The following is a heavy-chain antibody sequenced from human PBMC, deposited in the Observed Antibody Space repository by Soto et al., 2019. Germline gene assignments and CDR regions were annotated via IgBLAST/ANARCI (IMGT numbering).Heavy chain of an antibody. Sequence: GGSLRLSCVASGITFGSRAMSWFRQAPGEGLEWVSTITDTGGDTKYADSVRGRFTISRDNSKNTLYLQMNSLRAEDTAVYYCAKERVAMDVWGQGTTVTVSS. CDR2: ITDTGGDT. CDR3: AKERVAMDV. J-gene: IGHJ6*02. V-gene: IGHV3-23*01. CDR1: GITFGSRA.